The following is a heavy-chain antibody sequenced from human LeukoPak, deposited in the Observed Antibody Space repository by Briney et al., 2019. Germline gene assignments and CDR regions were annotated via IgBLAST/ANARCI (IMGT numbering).Heavy chain of an antibody. D-gene: IGHD1-26*01. CDR2: ISAGDST. CDR3: AKPRGLGIVGAHFDY. J-gene: IGHJ4*02. V-gene: IGHV3-23*01. Sequence: GGSLRLSCAASGFTLSSYAMSWVRQAPGKGLEWVSTISAGDSTYYPDSVKGRFIISRDNSKNTLYLQMNSLRAEDTALYYCAKPRGLGIVGAHFDYWGQGTLVTVSS. CDR1: GFTLSSYA.